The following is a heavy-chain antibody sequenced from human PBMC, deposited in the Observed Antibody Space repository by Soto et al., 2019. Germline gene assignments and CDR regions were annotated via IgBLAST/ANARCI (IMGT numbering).Heavy chain of an antibody. CDR2: INSDGSST. CDR3: ARNYYGSETYGMDV. V-gene: IGHV3-74*01. CDR1: GFTFSSYW. J-gene: IGHJ6*02. Sequence: EVQLVESGGGLVQPGGSLRLSCAASGFTFSSYWMHWVRQAPGKGLVWVSRINSDGSSTSYADSVKGRFTISRDNAKNTLYLQMNSLRAEDTAVYYCARNYYGSETYGMDVWGQGTTVTVSS. D-gene: IGHD3-10*01.